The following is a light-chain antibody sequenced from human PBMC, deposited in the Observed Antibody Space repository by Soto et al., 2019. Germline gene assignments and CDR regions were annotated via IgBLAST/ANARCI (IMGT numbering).Light chain of an antibody. CDR1: SSDVGAYNY. CDR2: DVS. V-gene: IGLV2-14*03. J-gene: IGLJ2*01. CDR3: SSYTSSSTVV. Sequence: QSVLTQPASVSGSPGQSITISCTGTSSDVGAYNYVSWYQHHPGKAPKLLIYDVSHRPSGVSNRFSGSKSGNTASLTISGRQAEDEADYYCSSYTSSSTVVFGGGTKVTVL.